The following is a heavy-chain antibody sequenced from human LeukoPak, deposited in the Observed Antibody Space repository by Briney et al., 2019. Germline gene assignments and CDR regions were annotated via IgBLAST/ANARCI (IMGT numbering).Heavy chain of an antibody. V-gene: IGHV3-66*01. J-gene: IGHJ4*02. Sequence: PGGSLRLSCAASGFTFSSYWMHWVRQAPGKGLVWVSVIYSGGSTYYADSVKGRFTISRDNSKNTLYLQMNSLRAEDTAVYYCARAAENIVVVTAIIQGYYFDYWGQGTLVTVSS. CDR3: ARAAENIVVVTAIIQGYYFDY. D-gene: IGHD2-21*02. CDR2: IYSGGST. CDR1: GFTFSSYW.